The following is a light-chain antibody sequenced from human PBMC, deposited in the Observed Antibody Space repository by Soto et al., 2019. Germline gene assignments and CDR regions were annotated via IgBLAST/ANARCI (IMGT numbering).Light chain of an antibody. CDR2: AAS. V-gene: IGKV1-9*01. CDR1: QGISSF. J-gene: IGKJ5*01. CDR3: QQLNSYPIT. Sequence: TQSPATLSVSPGERATLSCRASQGISSFLSWYQQKPGKAPKLLIYAASTLQSGVPSRFSGSGSGTDFTLTISSLQPEDFATYFCQQLNSYPITFGQGTRLEIK.